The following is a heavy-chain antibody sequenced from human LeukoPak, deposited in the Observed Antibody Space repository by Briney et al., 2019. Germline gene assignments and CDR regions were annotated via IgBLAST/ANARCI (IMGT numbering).Heavy chain of an antibody. V-gene: IGHV1-69*13. CDR3: ARAYSGYDQSLDY. J-gene: IGHJ4*02. CDR1: GGTFSSYA. Sequence: ASVKVSCKASGGTFSSYAISWVRQAPGQGLEWMGGIIPIFGTANYAQKFQGRVTITADESTSTAYMELSSLRSEDTAVYYCARAYSGYDQSLDYWGQGTLVTVSS. D-gene: IGHD5-12*01. CDR2: IIPIFGTA.